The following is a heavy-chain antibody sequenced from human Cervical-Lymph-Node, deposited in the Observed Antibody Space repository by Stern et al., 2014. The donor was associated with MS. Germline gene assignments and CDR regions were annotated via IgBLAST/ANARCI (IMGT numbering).Heavy chain of an antibody. J-gene: IGHJ3*02. D-gene: IGHD1-1*01. CDR2: INYSRTP. CDR3: AKNRGNWNPRGDSFDI. Sequence: QVQLQESGPGLVKPSDTLSLTCAVSGSSITSNNWGGWIRQPPGKGLVLIGYINYSRTPYYSPSLKSRVPMSEDTSTTNFSLHLSSVTAVDTAMYFFAKNRGNWNPRGDSFDIWGQGALVTVSS. V-gene: IGHV4-28*01. CDR1: GSSITSNNW.